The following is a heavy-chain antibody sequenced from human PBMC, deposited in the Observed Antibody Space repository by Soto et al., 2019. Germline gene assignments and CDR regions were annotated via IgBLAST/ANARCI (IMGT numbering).Heavy chain of an antibody. CDR1: GGSISSGGYY. V-gene: IGHV4-31*03. CDR3: ARREGGYSDGYRQTYYYYGMDV. CDR2: IYPSGST. J-gene: IGHJ6*01. Sequence: QVQLQESGPGLVKPSQTLSLTCTVSGGSISSGGYYWSWLRQHPGKCLEWIVYIYPSGSTYYNPSLKRRVTISVYTSKNQFSLTLSSVTAAATAVYYCARREGGYSDGYRQTYYYYGMDVGGQGTTVTVSS. D-gene: IGHD5-18*01.